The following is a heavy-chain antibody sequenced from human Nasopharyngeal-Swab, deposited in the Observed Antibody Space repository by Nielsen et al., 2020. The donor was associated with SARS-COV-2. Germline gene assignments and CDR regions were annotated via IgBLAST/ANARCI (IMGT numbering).Heavy chain of an antibody. V-gene: IGHV6-1*01. Sequence: TLSLTCAISGDSVSSSSAAWNWIRQSPSRGLEWLGRTYYRSKWYNDYAVSVKSRITINPDTSKNQFSLHLNSVTPEDTAVYYCARTRGAYGDYYYYYYTDVWGKGTTVTVSS. D-gene: IGHD4-17*01. CDR3: ARTRGAYGDYYYYYYTDV. J-gene: IGHJ6*03. CDR2: TYYRSKWYN. CDR1: GDSVSSSSAA.